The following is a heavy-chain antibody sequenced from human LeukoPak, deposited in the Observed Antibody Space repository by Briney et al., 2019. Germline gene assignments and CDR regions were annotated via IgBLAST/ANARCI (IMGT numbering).Heavy chain of an antibody. Sequence: PGGSLRLSCATSGFMFNNYAVTWLRQTPEKELEWVSAIIINGYHTYYADSVKGRFTVSRHNHKDKVYLQMNSLRAEDSAIYYCARTNGYFDYWGRGTLVIVSS. CDR1: GFMFNNYA. CDR3: ARTNGYFDY. J-gene: IGHJ4*02. V-gene: IGHV3-23*01. CDR2: IIINGYHT. D-gene: IGHD1-1*01.